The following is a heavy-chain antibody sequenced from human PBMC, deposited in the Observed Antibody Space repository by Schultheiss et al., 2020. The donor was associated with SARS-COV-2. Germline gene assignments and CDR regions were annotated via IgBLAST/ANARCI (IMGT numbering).Heavy chain of an antibody. CDR2: VNHSGST. Sequence: SETLSLTCAVYGGSFSGYYWSWIRQPPGKGLEWIGEVNHSGSTNYNPSLKSRVTISVDTSKNQFSLKLSSVTAADTAVYYCARDGSIFGVVIISVGWFDPWGQGTLVTVSS. J-gene: IGHJ5*02. D-gene: IGHD3-3*01. CDR1: GGSFSGYY. V-gene: IGHV4-34*01. CDR3: ARDGSIFGVVIISVGWFDP.